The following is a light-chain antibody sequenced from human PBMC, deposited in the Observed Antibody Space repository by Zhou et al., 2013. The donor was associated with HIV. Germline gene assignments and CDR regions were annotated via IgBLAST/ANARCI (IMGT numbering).Light chain of an antibody. J-gene: IGKJ4*01. CDR2: KAS. V-gene: IGKV1-5*03. CDR3: QQYNGYPLT. Sequence: DIQMTQSPSSLSASVGASVTITCRASQSIGNWLAWYQQKPGKAPKLLIYKASNLESGVPSRFSGSGSATEFTLTINSLQPDDFATYYCQQYNGYPLTFGGGTKVEIK. CDR1: QSIGNW.